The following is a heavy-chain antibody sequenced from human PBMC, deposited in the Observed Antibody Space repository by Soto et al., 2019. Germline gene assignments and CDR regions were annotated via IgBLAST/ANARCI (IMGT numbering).Heavy chain of an antibody. D-gene: IGHD2-2*01. V-gene: IGHV3-23*01. CDR3: AKDRGCSSTTCYAPDY. CDR2: ISGSGGST. J-gene: IGHJ4*02. Sequence: GSLRLSCAASGFTFSSYAMSWVRQAPGKGLEWVSAISGSGGSTYYADSVKGRFTISRDNSKNTLYLQMNSLRAEDTAVYYCAKDRGCSSTTCYAPDYWGQGPLVTVSS. CDR1: GFTFSSYA.